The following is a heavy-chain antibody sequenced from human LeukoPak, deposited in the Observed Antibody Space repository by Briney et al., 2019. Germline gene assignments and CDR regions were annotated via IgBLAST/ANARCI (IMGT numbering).Heavy chain of an antibody. CDR2: IRSKAYGGTT. D-gene: IGHD5-24*01. V-gene: IGHV3-49*04. CDR3: TRDLRMATIQSTPFDY. Sequence: GGSLRLSCTASGFTFGDYAMSWVRQAPGKGLEWVGFIRSKAYGGTTEYAASVKGRFTISRDDSKSIAYLQMNSLKTEDTAVYYCTRDLRMATIQSTPFDYWGQGTLVTVSS. J-gene: IGHJ4*02. CDR1: GFTFGDYA.